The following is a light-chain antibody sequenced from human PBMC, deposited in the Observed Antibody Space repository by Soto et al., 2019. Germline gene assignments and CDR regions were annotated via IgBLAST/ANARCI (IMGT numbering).Light chain of an antibody. CDR1: LDRSNH. V-gene: IGKV1-33*01. J-gene: IGKJ4*01. CDR2: EAS. CDR3: QQYDNLPLT. Sequence: DIQLTQSPSSLSASVGDRVTITCQASLDRSNHLNWYKQKPGKAPKLLIYEASNLETGVPSRFSGSGSGTDFTFTITSLQPEDIATYYCQQYDNLPLTFGGGTKVEIK.